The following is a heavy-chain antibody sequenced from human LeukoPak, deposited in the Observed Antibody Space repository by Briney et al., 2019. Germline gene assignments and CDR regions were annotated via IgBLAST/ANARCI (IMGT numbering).Heavy chain of an antibody. Sequence: GGSLRLSCAASGFTFSNYAMHWVRQAPGKGLEWVAVIWYDGSNKYYADSVKGRFTISRDNSKNTLYLRMNSLRAEDTAVYYCARDFVRRVVPAASGGMDVWGQGTTVTVSS. J-gene: IGHJ6*02. CDR2: IWYDGSNK. V-gene: IGHV3-33*01. CDR3: ARDFVRRVVPAASGGMDV. D-gene: IGHD2-2*01. CDR1: GFTFSNYA.